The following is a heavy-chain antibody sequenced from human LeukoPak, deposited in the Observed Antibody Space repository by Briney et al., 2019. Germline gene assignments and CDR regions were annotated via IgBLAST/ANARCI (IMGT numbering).Heavy chain of an antibody. Sequence: SETLSLTCTVSGGFNSSYYWSWIRPPPGKGLAWVGDIYYSGSTNYNPSLNSQVTISDDTSKNQFYLKPSYVTAANSAVDYCVRIGHEDYYFDYWGQGTLVTVSS. CDR2: IYYSGST. J-gene: IGHJ4*02. V-gene: IGHV4-59*01. CDR3: VRIGHEDYYFDY. CDR1: GGFNSSYY.